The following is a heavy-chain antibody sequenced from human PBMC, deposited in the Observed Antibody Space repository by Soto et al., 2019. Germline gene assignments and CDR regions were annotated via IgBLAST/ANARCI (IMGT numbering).Heavy chain of an antibody. CDR3: AKDYGGNSDGVY. CDR2: ISGSGGST. J-gene: IGHJ4*02. Sequence: EVQLLESGGGLVQPGGSLRLSCAASGFTFSSYAMSLVRQAQGKGLEWVSAISGSGGSTYYADSVKGRFTISRDNSKNTLYLQMNSLRAEDTAVYYCAKDYGGNSDGVYWGQGTLVTVSS. D-gene: IGHD4-17*01. CDR1: GFTFSSYA. V-gene: IGHV3-23*01.